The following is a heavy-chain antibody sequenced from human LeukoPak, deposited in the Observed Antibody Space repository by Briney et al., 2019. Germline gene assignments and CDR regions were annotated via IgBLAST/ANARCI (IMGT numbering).Heavy chain of an antibody. V-gene: IGHV1-8*02. CDR2: MNPNSGNT. CDR3: ARTPHYYDSSGYYYDYYYGMDV. CDR1: GGTFSSYA. J-gene: IGHJ6*02. Sequence: GASVKVSCKASGGTFSSYAISWVRQATGQGLEWMGWMNPNSGNTGYAQKFQGRVTMTRNTSISTAYMELSSLRSEDTAVYYCARTPHYYDSSGYYYDYYYGMDVWGQGTTVTVSS. D-gene: IGHD3-22*01.